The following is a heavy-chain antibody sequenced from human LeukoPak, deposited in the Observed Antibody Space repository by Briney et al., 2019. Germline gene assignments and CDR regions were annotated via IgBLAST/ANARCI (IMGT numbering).Heavy chain of an antibody. CDR2: IYTSGGT. D-gene: IGHD1-26*01. CDR3: ARDPIVGAYRFDY. V-gene: IGHV4-61*02. Sequence: PSQTLSLTCTVAGGSISSGSYYGSWIRQPAGKGLEWVGRIYTSGGTNYNPSLKSRVTISVDTSKNQFSLKLSSVTAADTAVYYCARDPIVGAYRFDYWGQGTLVTVSS. CDR1: GGSISSGSYY. J-gene: IGHJ4*02.